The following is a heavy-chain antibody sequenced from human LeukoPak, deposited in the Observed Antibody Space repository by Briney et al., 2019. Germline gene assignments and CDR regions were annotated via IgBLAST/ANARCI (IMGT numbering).Heavy chain of an antibody. CDR3: ARSGIKMVRGLIIKSPYHMDV. CDR2: IRYDGSNK. V-gene: IGHV3-30*02. CDR1: GFTFSSYG. Sequence: PGGSLRLSCAASGFTFSSYGMHWVRQAPGKGLEWVAFIRYDGSNKYYADSVKGRFTISRDNSKNTLYLQMNSLRAVDTAVYYCARSGIKMVRGLIIKSPYHMDVWGKGTTVTVSS. J-gene: IGHJ6*03. D-gene: IGHD3-10*01.